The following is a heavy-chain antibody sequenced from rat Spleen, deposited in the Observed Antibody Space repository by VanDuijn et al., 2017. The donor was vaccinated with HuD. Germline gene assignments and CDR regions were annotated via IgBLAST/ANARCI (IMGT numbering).Heavy chain of an antibody. CDR2: ISYDGDTT. J-gene: IGHJ3*01. CDR1: GVTLSNYV. CDR3: TTRPYYSSLNWFAY. Sequence: EVRLVEPGGGLVQPGRPLKLSCAASGVTLSNYVLAWVRQAPKKGLEWVAYISYDGDTTYYRDSVKGRFTISRDNAKSTLYLQMDSLRSEDTATYYCTTRPYYSSLNWFAYWSQGTLVTVSS. V-gene: IGHV5-20*01. D-gene: IGHD1-2*01.